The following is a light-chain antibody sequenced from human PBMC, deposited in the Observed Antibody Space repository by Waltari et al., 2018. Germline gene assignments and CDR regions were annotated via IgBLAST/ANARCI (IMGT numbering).Light chain of an antibody. V-gene: IGKV3-11*01. Sequence: EIVLTQSPLTLSLSPGERAILSCRASQSVSTFLAWYQQKPGQAPRLLIYHASNRATGIPARFSGRGSGTNFTLTISDLEPEDFAVYYCQQRANWPPLTFGGGTRVEIK. CDR1: QSVSTF. CDR2: HAS. J-gene: IGKJ4*01. CDR3: QQRANWPPLT.